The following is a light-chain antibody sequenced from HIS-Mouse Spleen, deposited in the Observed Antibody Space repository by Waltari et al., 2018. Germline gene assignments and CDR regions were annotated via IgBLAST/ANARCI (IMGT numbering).Light chain of an antibody. CDR2: DNN. Sequence: QSVLTQPPSVSAAPGQKVTISCSGSSSNIGNNYVSWYQQLQGTAPKLLIYDNNKRPSGIPDRFSGSTSGTSATLGITGLQTGDEADYYCGTWDSSLSAGVFGGGTKLTVL. V-gene: IGLV1-51*01. CDR3: GTWDSSLSAGV. J-gene: IGLJ2*01. CDR1: SSNIGNNY.